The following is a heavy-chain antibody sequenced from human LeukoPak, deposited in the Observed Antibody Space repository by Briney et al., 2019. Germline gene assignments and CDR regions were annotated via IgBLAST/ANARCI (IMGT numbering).Heavy chain of an antibody. Sequence: ASVKVSCKASGYTFTSYDINWVRQATGQGLEWMGWMNPNSGGTNYAQKFQGRVTMTRDTSISTAYMELSRLRSDDTAVYYCARGLFGPSPLDYWGQGTLVTVSS. D-gene: IGHD3-16*01. V-gene: IGHV1-2*02. CDR1: GYTFTSYD. CDR2: MNPNSGGT. J-gene: IGHJ4*02. CDR3: ARGLFGPSPLDY.